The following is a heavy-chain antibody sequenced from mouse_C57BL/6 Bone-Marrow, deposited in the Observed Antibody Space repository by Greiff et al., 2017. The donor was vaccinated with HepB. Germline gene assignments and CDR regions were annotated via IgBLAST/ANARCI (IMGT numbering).Heavy chain of an antibody. CDR1: GFTFSSYG. V-gene: IGHV5-6*01. J-gene: IGHJ1*03. CDR2: ISSGGSYT. D-gene: IGHD2-3*01. Sequence: EVKVVESGGDLVKPGGSLKLSCAASGFTFSSYGMSWVRQTPDKRLEWVATISSGGSYTYYPDSVKGRFTISRDNAKNTLYLQMSSLKSEDTAMYYCARPRDGYYPYFDVGGTGTTVTVSS. CDR3: ARPRDGYYPYFDV.